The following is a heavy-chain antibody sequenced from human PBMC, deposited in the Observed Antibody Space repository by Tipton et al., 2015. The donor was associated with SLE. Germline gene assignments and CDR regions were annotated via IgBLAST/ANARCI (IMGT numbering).Heavy chain of an antibody. V-gene: IGHV4-39*01. D-gene: IGHD2-8*01. CDR3: ARHDTNYGRNWFDP. Sequence: TLSLTCTVSGVSISGSSYYWDWIRQPPGKGPEWIGRITNSGNTYYTPSFQSRVTMSVDTSKNPFSLKLSSVTAADTAVYYCARHDTNYGRNWFDPWGQGTLVTVSS. J-gene: IGHJ5*02. CDR2: ITNSGNT. CDR1: GVSISGSSYY.